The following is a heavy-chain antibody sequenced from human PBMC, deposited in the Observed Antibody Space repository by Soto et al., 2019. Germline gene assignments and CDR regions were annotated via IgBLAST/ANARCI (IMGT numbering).Heavy chain of an antibody. CDR1: GFTFSNYE. D-gene: IGHD6-13*01. Sequence: EAQLVESGGGLVQPRGSLRLSCAASGFTFSNYEMHWVRQAPGKGLEYVSGISNNGAHTDYAKSVKGRFTISRDHSENTLYLQMGSLRAEDMALYYCARRGYGSRWPNVYMDVWGKGTTVTVSS. V-gene: IGHV3-64*01. CDR2: ISNNGAHT. J-gene: IGHJ6*03. CDR3: ARRGYGSRWPNVYMDV.